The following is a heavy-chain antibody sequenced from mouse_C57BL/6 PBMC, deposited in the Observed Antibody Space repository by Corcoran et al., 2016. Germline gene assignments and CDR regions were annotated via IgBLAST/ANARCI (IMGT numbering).Heavy chain of an antibody. D-gene: IGHD1-1*01. Sequence: QVQLQQPGAELVMPGASVKLSCKASGYTFTSYWMHWVKQRPGQGLEWIGEIDPSDSYTNYNQKFKGKSTLTVDKSSSTAYMQLSSLTSEDSAVYYCARWETYYGSSSAWFAYWGQGTLVTVSA. CDR1: GYTFTSYW. V-gene: IGHV1-69*01. J-gene: IGHJ3*01. CDR3: ARWETYYGSSSAWFAY. CDR2: IDPSDSYT.